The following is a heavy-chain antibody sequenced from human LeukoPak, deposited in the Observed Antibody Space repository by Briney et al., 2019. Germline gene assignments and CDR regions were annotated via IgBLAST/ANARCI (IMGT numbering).Heavy chain of an antibody. D-gene: IGHD6-19*01. CDR2: ISWNSGNI. V-gene: IGHV3-9*01. J-gene: IGHJ4*02. Sequence: PGGSLRLSCAASGFTFDDYAMHWVRQPPGKGLEWVSGISWNSGNIGYADSVKGRFTISRDNVKNSLYLQMNSLRPEDTAFYYCARFVAGRFDYWGQGTLVTVST. CDR3: ARFVAGRFDY. CDR1: GFTFDDYA.